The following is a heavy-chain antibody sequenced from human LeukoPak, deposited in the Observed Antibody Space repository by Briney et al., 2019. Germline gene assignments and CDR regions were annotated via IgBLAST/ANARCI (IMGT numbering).Heavy chain of an antibody. J-gene: IGHJ4*02. Sequence: SVKVSCKASGYTFTGYYMHWVRQAPGQGLQWMGWINPNSGGTNYAQKFQGRVTMTRDTSISTAYMELSRLRSDDTAVYYCARGRPGRYSYGYGTYYFDYWGQGTLVTVSS. D-gene: IGHD5-18*01. CDR3: ARGRPGRYSYGYGTYYFDY. CDR1: GYTFTGYY. V-gene: IGHV1-2*02. CDR2: INPNSGGT.